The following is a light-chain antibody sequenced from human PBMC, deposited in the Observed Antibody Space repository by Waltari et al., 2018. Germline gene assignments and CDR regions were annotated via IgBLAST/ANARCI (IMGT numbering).Light chain of an antibody. V-gene: IGKV1-9*01. CDR1: QGINNY. J-gene: IGKJ1*01. CDR2: AAS. Sequence: SQLTQSPSSLSAPVVDRVTFTCRASQGINNYLAWYQQKPGKAPKLLIYAASTLQSGVPSRFSGSGSGTDFTLTISSLQPEDFATYYCQPLNSNQWTFGQGTKVEI. CDR3: QPLNSNQWT.